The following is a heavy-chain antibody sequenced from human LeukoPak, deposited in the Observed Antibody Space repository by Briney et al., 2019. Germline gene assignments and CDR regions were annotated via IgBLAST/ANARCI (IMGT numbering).Heavy chain of an antibody. CDR1: GFTFSVYG. CDR3: AKPRGGYYFDY. Sequence: GTSLRLSCAASGFTFSVYGMHWVRQGPGKGLEWVALTSHDGGNKNYTDSVKGRFTISRDNSKNTVYLQMNSLRPEDTAVYYCAKPRGGYYFDYWGQGTLVTVSS. CDR2: TSHDGGNK. D-gene: IGHD3-3*01. J-gene: IGHJ4*02. V-gene: IGHV3-30*18.